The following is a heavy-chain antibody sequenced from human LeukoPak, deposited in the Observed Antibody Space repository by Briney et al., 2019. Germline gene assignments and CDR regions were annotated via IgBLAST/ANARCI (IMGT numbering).Heavy chain of an antibody. J-gene: IGHJ4*02. CDR2: ISTYNGNT. CDR1: GYTFTTYG. V-gene: IGHV1-18*01. D-gene: IGHD3-3*01. Sequence: GASVKVSCKASGYTFTTYGLSWVRQAPGQGLEWMGWISTYNGNTNYAQKFQGRVTMTTDTSTSTAYMELRSLRPDDTAVYYCARDPTEDFWSGFYSYFDFWGQGTLVTVSS. CDR3: ARDPTEDFWSGFYSYFDF.